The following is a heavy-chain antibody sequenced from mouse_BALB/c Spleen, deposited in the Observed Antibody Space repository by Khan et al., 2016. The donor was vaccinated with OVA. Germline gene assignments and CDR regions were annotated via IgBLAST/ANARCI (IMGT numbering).Heavy chain of an antibody. CDR1: GYSITSDYA. CDR3: AIRRVYYGSSYGSYFDV. CDR2: ISYSGST. D-gene: IGHD1-1*01. J-gene: IGHJ1*01. Sequence: EVKLLESGPGLVKPSQSLSLTCTVTGYSITSDYAWNWIRQFPGNKLEWMGYISYSGSTSYNPSLKSRISITRDTSKNQFFLQLNSVTTDDTATYYCAIRRVYYGSSYGSYFDVWGAGTTVTVSS. V-gene: IGHV3-2*02.